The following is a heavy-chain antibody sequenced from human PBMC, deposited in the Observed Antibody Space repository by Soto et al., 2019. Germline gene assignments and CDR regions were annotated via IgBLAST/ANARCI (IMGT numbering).Heavy chain of an antibody. J-gene: IGHJ5*02. V-gene: IGHV1-46*03. D-gene: IGHD2-2*01. CDR3: ARGPSIVVVPRYNWFDP. Sequence: ASVKVSCKASGYTFTSYYMHWVRQAPGQGLERMGIINPSGGSTSYAQKFQGRVTMTRDTSTSTVYMELSSLRSEDTAVYYCARGPSIVVVPRYNWFDPWGQGTLVTVSS. CDR1: GYTFTSYY. CDR2: INPSGGST.